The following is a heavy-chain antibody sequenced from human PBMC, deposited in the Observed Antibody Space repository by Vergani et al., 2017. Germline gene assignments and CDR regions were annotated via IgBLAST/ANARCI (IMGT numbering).Heavy chain of an antibody. J-gene: IGHJ4*02. Sequence: QVQLQESGPGLVKPSQTLSLTCTVSGDSMKSDDFYWSWIRQPPGKGLEWIGNIFYSGSTCYNPSLKSRLTLSVALSKNLFSLKLNSVTAADSAVYYCARFKWHDIDYWGQGTLVTVSS. CDR1: GDSMKSDDFY. D-gene: IGHD1-20*01. CDR2: IFYSGST. V-gene: IGHV4-30-4*01. CDR3: ARFKWHDIDY.